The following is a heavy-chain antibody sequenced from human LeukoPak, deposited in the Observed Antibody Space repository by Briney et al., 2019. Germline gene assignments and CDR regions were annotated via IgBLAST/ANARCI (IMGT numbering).Heavy chain of an antibody. CDR1: GDSFSSNSVT. CDR3: ERRLTRYDGFAP. J-gene: IGHJ5*02. D-gene: IGHD1-1*01. Sequence: SQTLSLTCAISGDSFSSNSVTWNWIRQSPSRGLEWLGRTYYRSTWYNDYAVSVRGRITVNPDTSKNQFSLHLNSVTPEDTAVYSGERRLTRYDGFAPGGRETLVTASS. CDR2: TYYRSTWYN. V-gene: IGHV6-1*01.